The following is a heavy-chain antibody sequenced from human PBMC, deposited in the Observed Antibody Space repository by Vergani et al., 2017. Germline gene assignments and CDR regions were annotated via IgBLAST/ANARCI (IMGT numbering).Heavy chain of an antibody. CDR3: AIDMITFGGVIGSDAFDI. CDR2: IYYSGST. Sequence: QVQLQESGPGLVKPSETLSLTCTVSGGSISSSSYYWGWIRQPPGKGLEWIGSIYYSGSTYYNPSRKSRVTIAVDTSKNQFSLKLSSVTSADTAVCYCAIDMITFGGVIGSDAFDIWGQGTMVTVSS. J-gene: IGHJ3*02. CDR1: GGSISSSSYY. D-gene: IGHD3-16*02. V-gene: IGHV4-39*01.